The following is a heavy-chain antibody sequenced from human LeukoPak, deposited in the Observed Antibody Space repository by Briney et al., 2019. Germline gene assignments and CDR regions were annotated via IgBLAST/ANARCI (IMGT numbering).Heavy chain of an antibody. CDR2: INPNSGGT. Sequence: ASVKVSCKASGYTFTGYYMHWVRQDPGQGLEWMGWINPNSGGTNYAQKFQGRVTMTTDTSTSTAYMELRSLRSDDTAVYYCARSARPITMIVVVITGYYYYGMDVWGQGTTVTVSS. CDR1: GYTFTGYY. CDR3: ARSARPITMIVVVITGYYYYGMDV. J-gene: IGHJ6*02. D-gene: IGHD3-22*01. V-gene: IGHV1-2*02.